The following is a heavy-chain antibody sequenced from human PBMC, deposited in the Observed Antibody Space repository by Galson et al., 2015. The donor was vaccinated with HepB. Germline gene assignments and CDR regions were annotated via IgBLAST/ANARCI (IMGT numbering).Heavy chain of an antibody. Sequence: SVKVSCKASGYTFSRSGLSWVRQAPGQGPEWMGWISTYYGNTNYAQKFQGRVTMTTGTSTSTAYMELRSLTYDDKAVYYCARVANTNYGFDYWGQGTLVTVSS. V-gene: IGHV1-18*01. CDR3: ARVANTNYGFDY. CDR2: ISTYYGNT. J-gene: IGHJ4*02. D-gene: IGHD2-8*01. CDR1: GYTFSRSG.